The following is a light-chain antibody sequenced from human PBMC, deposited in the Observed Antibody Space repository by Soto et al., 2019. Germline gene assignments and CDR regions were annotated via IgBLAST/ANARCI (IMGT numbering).Light chain of an antibody. V-gene: IGKV3-11*01. Sequence: EMVLTQSPATLSLSPGERATLSSRASQSVSSYLAWYQQKPGQAPRLLIYDASNRATGIPARFSGSGSGTDFTLTISSLEPEDFAVYYCQQRSNTFGQGTKLEIK. CDR3: QQRSNT. J-gene: IGKJ2*01. CDR1: QSVSSY. CDR2: DAS.